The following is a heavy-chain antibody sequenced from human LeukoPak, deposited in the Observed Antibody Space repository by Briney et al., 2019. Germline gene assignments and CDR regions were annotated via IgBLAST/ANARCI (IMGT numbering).Heavy chain of an antibody. CDR2: INHSGST. Sequence: SSETLSLTCAVYGGSFSGYYWSWIRQPPGKGLEWIGEINHSGSTNYNPSLKGRVTISVDSSENQFSLKLSSVTAADTAVYYCARKDGDYWGQGTLVTVSS. V-gene: IGHV4-34*01. J-gene: IGHJ4*02. CDR1: GGSFSGYY. CDR3: ARKDGDY.